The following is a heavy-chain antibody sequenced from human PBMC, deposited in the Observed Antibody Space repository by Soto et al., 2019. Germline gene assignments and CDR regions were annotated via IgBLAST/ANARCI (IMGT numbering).Heavy chain of an antibody. V-gene: IGHV1-18*01. D-gene: IGHD3-9*01. J-gene: IGHJ4*02. Sequence: ASVKVSCKASGYTFTSYGISWVRQAPGQGLEWMGWISAYNGNTNYAQKLQGRVTMTTDTSTSTAYMELRSLRSDDTAVYYCARDRDDWLLFELERPVDYWGQGTLVTVSS. CDR3: ARDRDDWLLFELERPVDY. CDR2: ISAYNGNT. CDR1: GYTFTSYG.